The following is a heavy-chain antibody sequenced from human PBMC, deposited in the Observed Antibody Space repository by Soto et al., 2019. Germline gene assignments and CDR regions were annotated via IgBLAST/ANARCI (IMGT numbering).Heavy chain of an antibody. V-gene: IGHV3-48*01. Sequence: GGSLRLSCAASGFAFSTYIMNWVRQAPGKGLERVSYISTSSSTIYYADSVKGRFTISRDNAKNSLYLQMNSLRAEDTAVYYCARPSFDIWGQGTMVTVSS. CDR3: ARPSFDI. CDR1: GFAFSTYI. CDR2: ISTSSSTI. J-gene: IGHJ3*02.